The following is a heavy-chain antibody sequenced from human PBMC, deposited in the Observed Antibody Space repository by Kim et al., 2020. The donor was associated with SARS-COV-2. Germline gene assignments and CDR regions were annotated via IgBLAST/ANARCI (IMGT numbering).Heavy chain of an antibody. CDR2: ISSSSSYI. J-gene: IGHJ4*02. D-gene: IGHD3-9*01. V-gene: IGHV3-21*01. Sequence: GGSLRLSCAASGFTFSSYSMNWVRQAPGKGLEWVSSISSSSSYIYYADSVKGRFTISRDNAKNSLYLQMNSLRAEDTAVYYCARVLRYFDWLPHFDYWGRGTLVTVSS. CDR1: GFTFSSYS. CDR3: ARVLRYFDWLPHFDY.